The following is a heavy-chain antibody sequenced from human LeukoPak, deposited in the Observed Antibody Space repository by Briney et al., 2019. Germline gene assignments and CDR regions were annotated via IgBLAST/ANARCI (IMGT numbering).Heavy chain of an antibody. D-gene: IGHD5-12*01. J-gene: IGHJ4*02. V-gene: IGHV3-30*03. CDR1: GFTFSSYG. Sequence: GRSLRLSCAASGFTFSSYGMHWVRQAPGKGPEWVAVISYDGNNKYYADSVKGRFTISRDNSKNTLYLQMNSLRAEDTAVYYCARGPSGYHNTGGQGTLVTVSS. CDR2: ISYDGNNK. CDR3: ARGPSGYHNT.